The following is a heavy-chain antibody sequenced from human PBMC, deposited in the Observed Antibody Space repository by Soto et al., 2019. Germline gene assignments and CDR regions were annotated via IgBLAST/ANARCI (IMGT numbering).Heavy chain of an antibody. CDR1: GFTFSSYA. D-gene: IGHD5-18*01. Sequence: GGSLRLSCAASGFTFSSYAMHWVRQAQGKGLEWVAVISYDGSNKYYADSVKGRFTISRDNSKNTLYLQMNSLRAEDTAVYYCAREMYTAMDKGIDYWGQGTLVTVSS. J-gene: IGHJ4*02. V-gene: IGHV3-30-3*01. CDR2: ISYDGSNK. CDR3: AREMYTAMDKGIDY.